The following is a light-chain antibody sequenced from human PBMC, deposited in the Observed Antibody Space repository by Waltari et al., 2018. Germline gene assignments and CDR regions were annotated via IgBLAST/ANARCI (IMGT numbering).Light chain of an antibody. CDR2: EVS. CDR1: SSDVGGYNY. Sequence: QSALTQPPSASGSPGQSVTISCTGTSSDVGGYNYVSWYQHHPCKAPNLMLYEVSERPSGFPDRFSGSKAGNTASLTVSGLQAEDEADYYCSSYSGSHNLVFGGGTELTVL. CDR3: SSYSGSHNLV. J-gene: IGLJ3*02. V-gene: IGLV2-8*01.